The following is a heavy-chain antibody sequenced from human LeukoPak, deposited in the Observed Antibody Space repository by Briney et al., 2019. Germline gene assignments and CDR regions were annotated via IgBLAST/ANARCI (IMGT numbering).Heavy chain of an antibody. D-gene: IGHD5-12*01. V-gene: IGHV1-2*02. CDR3: SRGSALNRAYSGYDPPFHY. CDR2: INPNSGAT. CDR1: GYTFSDYY. J-gene: IGHJ4*02. Sequence: ASVKVFCKASGYTFSDYYMHWVRQAPGQGLEWMGWINPNSGATGYAQKFQGRVTMTRDTSISTADMEPNSLRSDDTAMYYCSRGSALNRAYSGYDPPFHYWGQGTLVAVSS.